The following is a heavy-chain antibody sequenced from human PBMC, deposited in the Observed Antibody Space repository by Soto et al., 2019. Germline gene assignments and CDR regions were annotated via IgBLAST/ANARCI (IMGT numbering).Heavy chain of an antibody. CDR3: ARSSGGNFGIIIEGSNWFDP. CDR1: GDTFTSYY. Sequence: ASVKVSCKAPGDTFTSYYVNWVRQAPGQGLEWMGVINPHGGSTKYAQKFQGRITMTRDTSRSTVYMELSSLRSDDTAIYYCARSSGGNFGIIIEGSNWFDPWGRGTLVTVSS. CDR2: INPHGGST. J-gene: IGHJ5*02. D-gene: IGHD3-3*01. V-gene: IGHV1-46*01.